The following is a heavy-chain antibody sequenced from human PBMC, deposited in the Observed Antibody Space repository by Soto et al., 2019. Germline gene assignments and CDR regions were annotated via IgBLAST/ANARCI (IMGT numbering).Heavy chain of an antibody. CDR2: IGPYNLNA. D-gene: IGHD2-15*01. J-gene: IGHJ5*02. Sequence: VLLEQSGPEVKKPGASVNVSCKTSGYSFNNYGLAWVRQGPGQGLEWLGWIGPYNLNANYAQKFQGRVTVTTDSSTRTAYMELRSLRSDDTAVYYCARDIYERPEGGGIRHWFDPWGQGTLVTVSS. CDR3: ARDIYERPEGGGIRHWFDP. CDR1: GYSFNNYG. V-gene: IGHV1-18*04.